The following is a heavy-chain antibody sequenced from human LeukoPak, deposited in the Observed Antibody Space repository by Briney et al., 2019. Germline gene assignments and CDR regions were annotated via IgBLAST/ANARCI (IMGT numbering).Heavy chain of an antibody. CDR2: IRYDGSNK. CDR1: GFTFSSYG. J-gene: IGHJ4*02. D-gene: IGHD2-15*01. Sequence: GGSLRLSCAAFGFTFSSYGMHWVRQAPGKGLEWVAFIRYDGSNKYYADSVKGRFTISRDNAKNSLYLQMNSLRAEDTAVYYCARGGYCSGGSCYVGVFDYWGQGTLVTVSS. V-gene: IGHV3-30*02. CDR3: ARGGYCSGGSCYVGVFDY.